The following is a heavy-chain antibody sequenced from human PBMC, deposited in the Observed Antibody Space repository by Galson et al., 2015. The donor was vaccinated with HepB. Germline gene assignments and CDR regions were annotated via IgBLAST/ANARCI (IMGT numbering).Heavy chain of an antibody. CDR3: ARVGRTTATT. Sequence: SLRLSCAASGFTFSSYGMHWVRQAPGKGLEWVAVISYDGSNKNYADSVKGRFTIYRDNSKNTLYLQMNRLRGGDTAVYYCARVGRTTATTWGQGSRVTVSS. J-gene: IGHJ4*02. CDR2: ISYDGSNK. V-gene: IGHV3-30*03. D-gene: IGHD1-1*01. CDR1: GFTFSSYG.